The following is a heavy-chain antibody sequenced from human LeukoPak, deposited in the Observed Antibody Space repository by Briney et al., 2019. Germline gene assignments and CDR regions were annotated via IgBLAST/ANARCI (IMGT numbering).Heavy chain of an antibody. CDR3: TSSSSYNWLDP. V-gene: IGHV3-73*01. J-gene: IGHJ5*02. CDR1: GFTFSDSA. CDR2: VRTKANSYAT. D-gene: IGHD6-13*01. Sequence: GGSLRHSCAASGFTFSDSAMHWVRQASGKGLEWVGRVRTKANSYATAYAASVKGRFTISRDDSKNTAYLEMNSLKTEDTAVYYCTSSSSYNWLDPWGQGTLVTVSS.